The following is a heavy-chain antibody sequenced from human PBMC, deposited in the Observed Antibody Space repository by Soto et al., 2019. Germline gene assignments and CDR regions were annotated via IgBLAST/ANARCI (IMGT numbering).Heavy chain of an antibody. V-gene: IGHV3-7*05. CDR3: ARGVSFLYSYGGGFDY. J-gene: IGHJ4*02. CDR1: GFTFSSYW. D-gene: IGHD5-18*01. CDR2: IKQDGSEK. Sequence: GGSLRLSCAASGFTFSSYWMSWVRQAPGKGLEWVANIKQDGSEKYYVDSVKGRFTISRDNAKNSLYLQMNSLRAEDTAVYYCARGVSFLYSYGGGFDYWGQGTLVTVSS.